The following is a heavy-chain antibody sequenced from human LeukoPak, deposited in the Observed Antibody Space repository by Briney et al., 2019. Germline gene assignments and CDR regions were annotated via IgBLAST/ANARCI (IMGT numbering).Heavy chain of an antibody. V-gene: IGHV3-21*01. J-gene: IGHJ3*02. CDR3: ARATHYDPDLYAFDI. CDR1: GFTFSSYS. D-gene: IGHD3-3*01. Sequence: GGSLRLSCAASGFTFSSYSMSWVRQAPGKGLEWVSSISSSSSYIYYADSVKGRFTISRDNAKNSLYLQMNSLRAEDTAVYYCARATHYDPDLYAFDIWGQGTMVTVSS. CDR2: ISSSSSYI.